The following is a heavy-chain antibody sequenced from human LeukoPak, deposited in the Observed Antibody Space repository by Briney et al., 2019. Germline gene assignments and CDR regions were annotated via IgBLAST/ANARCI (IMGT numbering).Heavy chain of an antibody. CDR1: GFTFSTYW. V-gene: IGHV3-74*01. CDR3: ARDGYNWVHFDY. J-gene: IGHJ4*02. Sequence: PGGSLRLSCATSGFTFSTYWMHWVRQAAGKGLVWVSRINSDGTDTSYADSVKGRFTISRDNAKNTLYLQMNSLRAEDTAMYFCARDGYNWVHFDYWGQGTLVTVSS. CDR2: INSDGTDT. D-gene: IGHD5-24*01.